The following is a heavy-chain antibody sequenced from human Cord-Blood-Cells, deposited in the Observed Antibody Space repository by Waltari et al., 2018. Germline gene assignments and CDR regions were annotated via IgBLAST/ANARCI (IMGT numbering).Heavy chain of an antibody. CDR2: IKQDGSEK. V-gene: IGHV3-7*01. CDR1: GFTFSSYW. CDR3: ARSRTGDAFDI. Sequence: EVQLVESGGGLVQPGGSLRLSCAASGFTFSSYWMSWVRQAPGKGLEWVANIKQDGSEKDYVNFVKGRFTISRDNAKNSLYLQMNSLRAEDTAVYYCARSRTGDAFDIWGQGTMVTVSS. D-gene: IGHD7-27*01. J-gene: IGHJ3*02.